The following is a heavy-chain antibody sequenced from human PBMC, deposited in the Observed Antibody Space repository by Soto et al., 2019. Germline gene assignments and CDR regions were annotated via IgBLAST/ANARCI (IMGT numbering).Heavy chain of an antibody. J-gene: IGHJ6*02. CDR2: IYYSGST. CDR3: RVWDGDASFYYYYRMDV. Sequence: TSETLSLTCTVSGGSISSSSYYWGWIRQPPGKGLEWIGSIYYSGSTYYNPSLKSRVTISVDTSKNQFSLKLSSVTAADTAVYYCRVWDGDASFYYYYRMDVWGQGTTVTVSS. D-gene: IGHD4-17*01. CDR1: GGSISSSSYY. V-gene: IGHV4-39*01.